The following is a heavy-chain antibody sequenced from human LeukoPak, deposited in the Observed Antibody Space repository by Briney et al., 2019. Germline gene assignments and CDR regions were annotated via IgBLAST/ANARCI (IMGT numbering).Heavy chain of an antibody. CDR1: GFTFSSYS. D-gene: IGHD1-26*01. CDR3: ARWEDYYYYMDV. V-gene: IGHV3-48*01. J-gene: IGHJ6*03. CDR2: ISGSSGII. Sequence: GGSLRLSCAASGFTFSSYSMNWVRQAPGKGLEWVSYISGSSGIIYYTDSVKGRFTISRDNAKNSLYLQMNSLRAEDTAVYYCARWEDYYYYMDVWGKGTTVTISS.